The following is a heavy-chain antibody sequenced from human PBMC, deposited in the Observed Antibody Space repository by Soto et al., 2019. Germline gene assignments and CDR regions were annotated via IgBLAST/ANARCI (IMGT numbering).Heavy chain of an antibody. V-gene: IGHV4-34*01. J-gene: IGHJ4*02. CDR3: ASIPYCSSTSCYVFDY. CDR1: GGSFSGYY. D-gene: IGHD2-2*01. Sequence: QVQLQQWGAGLLKPSETLSLTCAVYGGSFSGYYWSWIRQPPGKGLEWIGEINHSGSTNYNPSLKSRVTISVDTSKNQFSLKLSSVTAADTAMYYCASIPYCSSTSCYVFDYWGQGTLVTVSS. CDR2: INHSGST.